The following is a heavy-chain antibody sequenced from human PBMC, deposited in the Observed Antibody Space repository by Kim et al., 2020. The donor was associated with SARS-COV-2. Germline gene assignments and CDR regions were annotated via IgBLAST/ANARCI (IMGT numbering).Heavy chain of an antibody. CDR3: ARANPFYYDSSGYLYYYYYGMDV. V-gene: IGHV3-13*01. Sequence: GGSLRLSCAASGFTFSSYDMHWVRQATGKGLEWVSAIGTAGDTYYPGSVKGRFTISRENAKNSLYLQMNSLRAGDTAVYYCARANPFYYDSSGYLYYYYYGMDVWGQGTTVTVSS. J-gene: IGHJ6*02. CDR1: GFTFSSYD. CDR2: IGTAGDT. D-gene: IGHD3-22*01.